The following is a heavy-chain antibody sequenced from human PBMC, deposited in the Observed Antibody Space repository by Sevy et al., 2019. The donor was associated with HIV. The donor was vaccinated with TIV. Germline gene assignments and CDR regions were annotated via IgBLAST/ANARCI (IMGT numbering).Heavy chain of an antibody. CDR3: AREPYFFDKSGYFWDY. CDR1: GVSVTSDTYY. V-gene: IGHV4-61*01. CDR2: VYHTGST. Sequence: SETLSLTCAVSGVSVTSDTYYWSWIRQPPGKGLEWIGYVYHTGSTNYSPSFKSRVIISIDTSKNQFSLRLFSVAAADTAMYYCAREPYFFDKSGYFWDYWGQGILVTVSS. J-gene: IGHJ4*02. D-gene: IGHD3-22*01.